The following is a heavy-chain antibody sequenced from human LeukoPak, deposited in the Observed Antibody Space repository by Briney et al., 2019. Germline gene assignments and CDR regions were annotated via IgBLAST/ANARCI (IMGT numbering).Heavy chain of an antibody. CDR2: INHSGTT. V-gene: IGHV4-34*01. D-gene: IGHD2-8*01. CDR1: GESFSGYY. J-gene: IGHJ4*02. Sequence: SETLSLTCAVYGESFSGYYWSWIRQSPGKGLEWIGEINHSGTTYYNPSLKSQVTISVDTSKNHFSLKLSSVTAADTAMYYCARPHSGTVNASTYGVIDYWGQGTLVTVSS. CDR3: ARPHSGTVNASTYGVIDY.